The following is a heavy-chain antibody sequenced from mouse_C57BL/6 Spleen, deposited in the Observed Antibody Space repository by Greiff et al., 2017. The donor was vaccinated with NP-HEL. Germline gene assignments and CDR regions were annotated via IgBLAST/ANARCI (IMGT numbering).Heavy chain of an antibody. V-gene: IGHV5-17*01. CDR1: GFTFSDYG. D-gene: IGHD1-1*01. Sequence: EVQGVESGGGLVKPGGSLKLSCAASGFTFSDYGMHWVRQAPEKGLEWVAYISSGSSTIYYEDTVKGRFPISRDNAKNTLFLQITSLRSEDTAMYYFARGIPHDYGSSPDDWGQGTTLTVSS. CDR3: ARGIPHDYGSSPDD. J-gene: IGHJ2*01. CDR2: ISSGSSTI.